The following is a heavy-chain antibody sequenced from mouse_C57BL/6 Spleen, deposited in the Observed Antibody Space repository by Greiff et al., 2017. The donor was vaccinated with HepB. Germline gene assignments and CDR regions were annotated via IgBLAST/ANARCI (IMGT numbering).Heavy chain of an antibody. V-gene: IGHV1-26*01. CDR2: INPNNGGT. D-gene: IGHD3-2*02. CDR3: ARERTQASYAMDY. CDR1: GYTFTDYY. Sequence: VQLQQSGPELVKPGASVKISCKASGYTFTDYYMNWVKQSHGKSLEWIGDINPNNGGTSYNQKFKGKATLTVDKSSSTAYMELRSLTSEDSAVYYCARERTQASYAMDYWGQGTSVTVSS. J-gene: IGHJ4*01.